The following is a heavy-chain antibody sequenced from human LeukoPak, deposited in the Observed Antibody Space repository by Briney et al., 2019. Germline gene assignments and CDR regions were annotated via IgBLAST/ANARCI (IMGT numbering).Heavy chain of an antibody. D-gene: IGHD3-10*01. CDR1: RFTFSSSP. CDR2: INPSGSFV. CDR3: VREMGSGTHYCLEF. Sequence: GGSLRLSCSASRFTFSSSPMHWVRQAPGKGLEYVSSINPSGSFVSYADFAKGRFTISRDNWRNTLHLQMNSLTPDDTAIYYCVREMGSGTHYCLEFWGQGALVTVSA. J-gene: IGHJ4*02. V-gene: IGHV3-64D*06.